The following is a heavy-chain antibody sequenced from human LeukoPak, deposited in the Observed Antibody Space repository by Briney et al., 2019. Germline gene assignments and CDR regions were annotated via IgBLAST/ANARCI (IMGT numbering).Heavy chain of an antibody. CDR3: ARGGAYYYYMDV. CDR2: ISSSSSYI. CDR1: GFTFSSYS. V-gene: IGHV3-21*01. J-gene: IGHJ6*03. D-gene: IGHD4/OR15-4a*01. Sequence: PRGSLRLSCAASGFTFSSYSMNLVRQSPGNVLQRVSSISSSSSYIYYADSLKGRFTISRDNAKNSLYLQMNSLRAEDTAVYYCARGGAYYYYMDVWGKGTTVTVSS.